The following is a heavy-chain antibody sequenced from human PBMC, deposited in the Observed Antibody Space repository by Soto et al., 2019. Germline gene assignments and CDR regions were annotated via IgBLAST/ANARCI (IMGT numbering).Heavy chain of an antibody. D-gene: IGHD2-2*01. CDR3: ARATPAGSADF. Sequence: QVQLQESGPGLVKPSQTLSLTCTVSGGSNIRDGYYWSWIRQHPGKGLEWIAYISYSVSSYSNPSLKSRVTISADTSKNQFSLRLTSVTAADTAVYFCARATPAGSADFWGQGTLVTVSS. J-gene: IGHJ4*02. CDR1: GGSNIRDGYY. CDR2: ISYSVSS. V-gene: IGHV4-31*03.